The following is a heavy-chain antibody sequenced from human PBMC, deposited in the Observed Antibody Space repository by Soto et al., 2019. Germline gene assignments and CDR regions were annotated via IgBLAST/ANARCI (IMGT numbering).Heavy chain of an antibody. D-gene: IGHD3-3*01. CDR1: GFSFSKYD. V-gene: IGHV3-23*01. J-gene: IGHJ4*02. Sequence: EVQLLESGGGLVQPGGSLRLSCAASGFSFSKYDMTWARQSPGKGLEWVSAVSRSGDATYFADSVKGRFTVSRDNSKNTVDLQMNSVRAEDTAVYYCAKGFWLDNWGQGLLVTVSS. CDR2: VSRSGDAT. CDR3: AKGFWLDN.